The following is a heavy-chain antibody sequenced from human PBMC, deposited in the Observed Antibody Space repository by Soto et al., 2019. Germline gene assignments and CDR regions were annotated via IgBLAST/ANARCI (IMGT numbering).Heavy chain of an antibody. V-gene: IGHV2-5*02. CDR1: GFSLSTSGVG. Sequence: QITLKESGPTLVKPTQTLTLTCTFSGFSLSTSGVGVGWIRQPPGKALEWLALIYWDDDKRYSPSLKSRLTITKDPSKNQVVLTMTNMDPVDTATYYCAHSGAMTRRHYFDYWGQGTLVTVSS. J-gene: IGHJ4*02. CDR3: AHSGAMTRRHYFDY. CDR2: IYWDDDK. D-gene: IGHD4-17*01.